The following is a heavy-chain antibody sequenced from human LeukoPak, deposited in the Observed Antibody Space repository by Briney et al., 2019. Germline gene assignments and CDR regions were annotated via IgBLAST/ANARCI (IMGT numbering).Heavy chain of an antibody. CDR2: IYYSGST. D-gene: IGHD6-13*01. V-gene: IGHV4-59*01. CDR3: ARVRGSRQQGTFDY. CDR1: GGSISSYY. Sequence: PSETLSLTCTVSGGSISSYYWSWIWQPPGKGLEWIGYIYYSGSTNYNPSLKSRVTISVDTSKNQFSLKLSSVTAADTAVYYCARVRGSRQQGTFDYWGQGTLVTVSS. J-gene: IGHJ4*02.